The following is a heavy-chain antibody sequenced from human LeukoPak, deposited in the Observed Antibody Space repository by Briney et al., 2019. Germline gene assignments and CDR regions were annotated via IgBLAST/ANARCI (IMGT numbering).Heavy chain of an antibody. CDR1: GFTFSSYA. D-gene: IGHD2-2*01. Sequence: GGSLRLSCAASGFTFSSYAMSWVRQAPGKGLEWVSAISGSGGSTYYADSVKGRFTNSRDNSKNTLYLQMNSLRAEDTAVYYCAKDARLWIVVVPAATDYWGQGTLVTVSS. CDR2: ISGSGGST. CDR3: AKDARLWIVVVPAATDY. V-gene: IGHV3-23*01. J-gene: IGHJ4*02.